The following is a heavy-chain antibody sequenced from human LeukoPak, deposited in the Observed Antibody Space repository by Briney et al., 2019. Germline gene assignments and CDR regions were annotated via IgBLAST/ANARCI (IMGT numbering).Heavy chain of an antibody. D-gene: IGHD4-17*01. Sequence: GGSLRLSCVASRFTVSNNYMNWVRQAPGKGLEWVSVIYNGGSIHYADSVKGRFTISSDNSKNTVYLQMNSLRAEDTAFYYCILTTVTTSVEYWGQGTLVTVSS. CDR2: IYNGGSI. CDR1: RFTVSNNY. V-gene: IGHV3-53*01. J-gene: IGHJ4*02. CDR3: ILTTVTTSVEY.